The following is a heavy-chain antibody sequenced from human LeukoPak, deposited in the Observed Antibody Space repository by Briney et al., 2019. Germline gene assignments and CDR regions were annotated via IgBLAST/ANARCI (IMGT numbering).Heavy chain of an antibody. CDR2: IYYSGST. CDR3: ARLEVYYDSSGYYNWFNP. D-gene: IGHD3-22*01. CDR1: GGSISSYY. J-gene: IGHJ5*02. V-gene: IGHV4-59*08. Sequence: SETLSLTCTVSGGSISSYYWSWIRQPPGKGLEWIGYIYYSGSTNYNPSLKSRVTISVDTSKNQFSLKLSSVTAADTAVYHCARLEVYYDSSGYYNWFNPWGQGTLVTVSS.